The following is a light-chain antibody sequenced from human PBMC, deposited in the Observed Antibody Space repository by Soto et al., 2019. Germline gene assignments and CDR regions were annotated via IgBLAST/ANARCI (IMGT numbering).Light chain of an antibody. CDR1: QGISTY. Sequence: DIQMTQSPSSLSASVGDRVTITCRASQGISTYVVWYQQKPGTVPKLRIFAASTLQSGVPSRFSGSGSGTDFTLTISSLQPEDGATYDCQNYNGAPWTFGQGTKVEIK. CDR3: QNYNGAPWT. V-gene: IGKV1-27*01. CDR2: AAS. J-gene: IGKJ1*01.